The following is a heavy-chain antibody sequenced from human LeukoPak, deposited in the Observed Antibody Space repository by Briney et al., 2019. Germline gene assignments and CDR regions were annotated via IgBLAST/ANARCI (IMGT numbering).Heavy chain of an antibody. CDR3: ARQRNLLLFDAFDI. D-gene: IGHD3-10*01. J-gene: IGHJ3*02. CDR1: ENNFASYR. V-gene: IGHV5-51*01. CDR2: IYPGDSDI. Sequence: GESLKISCKGSENNFASYRIGWVRQMPGKGLEWMGSIYPGDSDIRYSPSFQGQVTISADKSISTAYLQWSSLKASDTAMYYCARQRNLLLFDAFDIWGQGTMVTVSS.